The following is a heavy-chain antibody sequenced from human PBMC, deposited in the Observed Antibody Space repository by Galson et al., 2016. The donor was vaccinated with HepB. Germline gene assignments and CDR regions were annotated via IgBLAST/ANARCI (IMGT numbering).Heavy chain of an antibody. CDR1: GFTFSDYA. Sequence: SLRLSCAVSGFTFSDYAMSWVRQAPGKGLEWVSAISSNGATTYHADSVKGRFTISRDNSKSILYLQMNSLRVEDTAVYYCAKAHPSPTATGGFWGQGTLVIVSS. CDR2: ISSNGATT. D-gene: IGHD7-27*01. V-gene: IGHV3-23*01. J-gene: IGHJ4*02. CDR3: AKAHPSPTATGGF.